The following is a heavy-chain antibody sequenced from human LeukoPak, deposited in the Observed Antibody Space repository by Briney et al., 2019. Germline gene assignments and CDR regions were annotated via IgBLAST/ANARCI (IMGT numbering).Heavy chain of an antibody. Sequence: SQTLSLTCTVSGGSISSGGYYWSWIRQHPGKGLEWIGYIYYSGSTYYNPSLKSRVTISVTSNNQFSLRLSSVTAADTAVYYCARHRFEGYSDYPFGYWGQGTLVSVSS. CDR1: GGSISSGGYY. J-gene: IGHJ4*02. CDR3: ARHRFEGYSDYPFGY. V-gene: IGHV4-31*03. D-gene: IGHD4-11*01. CDR2: IYYSGST.